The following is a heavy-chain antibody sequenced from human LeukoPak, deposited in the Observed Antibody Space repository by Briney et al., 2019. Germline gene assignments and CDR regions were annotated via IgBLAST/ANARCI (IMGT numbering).Heavy chain of an antibody. CDR3: ARHDLYLRYFDRLPLRYNWFDP. CDR1: GGSISSSSYY. V-gene: IGHV4-39*01. CDR2: IYYSGST. Sequence: SETLSLTCTVSGGSISSSSYYWGWIRQPPGKGLEWIGSIYYSGSTYYNPSLKSRVTISVDTSKNQFSLKLSSVTAADTAVYYCARHDLYLRYFDRLPLRYNWFDPWGQGTLVTVSS. D-gene: IGHD3-9*01. J-gene: IGHJ5*02.